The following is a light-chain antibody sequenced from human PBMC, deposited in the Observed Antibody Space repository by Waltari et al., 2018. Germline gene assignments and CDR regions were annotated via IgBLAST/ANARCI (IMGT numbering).Light chain of an antibody. V-gene: IGLV2-8*01. CDR2: EVS. CDR1: SSAIGPYNF. Sequence: QSALAPPPSASGSPGQSVTIPCTGASSAIGPYNFVSWYQQHPGKAPKPIVYEVSTRPSGVPDRFSGSKSGNTASLTVSGLQTEDEADYYCSSYTDTNNFVFGTGTKVTVL. CDR3: SSYTDTNNFV. J-gene: IGLJ1*01.